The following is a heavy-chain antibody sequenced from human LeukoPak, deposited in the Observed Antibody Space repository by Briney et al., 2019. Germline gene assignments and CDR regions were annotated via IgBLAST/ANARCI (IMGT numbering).Heavy chain of an antibody. D-gene: IGHD1-26*01. V-gene: IGHV3-7*01. CDR1: AFTFSSYW. Sequence: GGSLRLSCEGSAFTFSSYWMSWVRQAPGKGLEWVANIKQDGSEKYYVDSVKGRFTISRDNAKNSLYLQMNSLRAEDTAVYYCARDLVGAADYWGQGTLVTVSS. CDR2: IKQDGSEK. CDR3: ARDLVGAADY. J-gene: IGHJ4*02.